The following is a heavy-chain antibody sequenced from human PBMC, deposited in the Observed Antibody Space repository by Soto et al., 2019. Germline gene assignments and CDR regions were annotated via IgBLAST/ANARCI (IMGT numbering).Heavy chain of an antibody. J-gene: IGHJ5*02. V-gene: IGHV4-39*01. CDR3: ATQPEGWFDP. CDR1: GGSISSSSYY. Sequence: PSETLSLTCTVSGGSISSSSYYWGWIRQPPGKGLEWIGSIYYSGSTYYNPSLKSRVTISVDTSKNQFSLKLSSVTAADTAVYYCATQPEGWFDPWGQGTLVTVSS. CDR2: IYYSGST.